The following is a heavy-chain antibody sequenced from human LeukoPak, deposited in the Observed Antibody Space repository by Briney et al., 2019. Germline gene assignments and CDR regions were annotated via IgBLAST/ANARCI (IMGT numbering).Heavy chain of an antibody. CDR3: AKDGGGYCTNGVCLGGMDV. J-gene: IGHJ6*02. CDR2: XXXXSGSI. CDR1: GFTFDDYA. D-gene: IGHD2-8*01. V-gene: IGHV3-9*01. Sequence: TGGSLRLSCAASGFTFDDYAMHWVRQAPGKGLXXXXXXXXXSGSIGYADSVKGRFTISRDNAKNSLYLQMNSLRAEDTALYYCAKDGGGYCTNGVCLGGMDVWGQGTTVTVSS.